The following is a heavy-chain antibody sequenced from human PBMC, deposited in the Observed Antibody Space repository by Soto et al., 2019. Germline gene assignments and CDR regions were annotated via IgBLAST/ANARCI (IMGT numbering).Heavy chain of an antibody. CDR3: ARGGRAAGHDC. D-gene: IGHD6-13*01. V-gene: IGHV3-74*01. CDR1: GFTFSSYW. J-gene: IGHJ4*02. Sequence: GGSLRLSCAASGFTFSSYWMRWVRQAPGKGLVWVSRINSDGISTDYADSVKGRFTISRDNAKNTLYLQMNSLRAEDTAVYYCARGGRAAGHDCWGQGTLVTVSS. CDR2: INSDGIST.